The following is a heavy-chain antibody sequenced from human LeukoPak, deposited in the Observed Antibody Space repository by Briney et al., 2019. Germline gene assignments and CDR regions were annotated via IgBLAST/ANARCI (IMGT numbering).Heavy chain of an antibody. D-gene: IGHD2/OR15-2a*01. CDR1: GFTFSSYS. J-gene: IGHJ6*02. V-gene: IGHV3-21*01. CDR3: ARDRRAFEGYGMDV. Sequence: AGGSRRLSCAASGFTFSSYSMNWVRQAPGKGLEWVSSISSSSSYIYYADSVKGRFTISRDNAKNSLYLQMNSLRAEDTAVYYCARDRRAFEGYGMDVWGQGTTVTVSS. CDR2: ISSSSSYI.